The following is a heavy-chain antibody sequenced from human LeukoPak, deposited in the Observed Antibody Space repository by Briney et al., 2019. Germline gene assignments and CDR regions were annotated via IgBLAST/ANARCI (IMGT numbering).Heavy chain of an antibody. D-gene: IGHD5-18*01. CDR3: ARSQYGYTFYYYHGMDV. CDR1: GYSLTSYW. J-gene: IGHJ6*02. CDR2: IYPGDSDT. Sequence: PGESLKISCKGSGYSLTSYWIGWVRQMPGKGLEWMGIIYPGDSDTRYSPSFQGQVTISADKSISTAYLQWSSLKASDTAMYYCARSQYGYTFYYYHGMDVWGQGTTVTVSS. V-gene: IGHV5-51*01.